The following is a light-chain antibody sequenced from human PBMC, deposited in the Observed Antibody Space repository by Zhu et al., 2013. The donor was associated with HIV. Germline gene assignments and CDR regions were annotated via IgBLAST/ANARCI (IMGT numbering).Light chain of an antibody. Sequence: EIVLTQSPGTLSLSPGERATLSCRASQSVTDNYLAWYQQKPGQAPRLLFSHASSRAAGIPDRFGGSGSGKASLSPSAAWNPRTLRFITVQLYGASPPLSFGGGPGWRSN. CDR2: HAS. CDR3: QLYGASPPLS. J-gene: IGKJ4*01. V-gene: IGKV3-20*01. CDR1: QSVTDNY.